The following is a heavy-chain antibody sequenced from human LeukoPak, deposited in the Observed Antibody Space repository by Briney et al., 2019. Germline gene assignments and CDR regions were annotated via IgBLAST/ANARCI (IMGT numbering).Heavy chain of an antibody. CDR3: AKLTMIVAVMDAFDM. V-gene: IGHV3-23*01. D-gene: IGHD3-22*01. J-gene: IGHJ3*02. Sequence: PGGSLRLSCAASGFTFSSYAMTWVRQAPGKGLEWVSDISGSGGNTYYADSVKGRFTISRDNYKNTLYLQMNSLRAEDTAVYYCAKLTMIVAVMDAFDMWGQGTMVTVS. CDR2: ISGSGGNT. CDR1: GFTFSSYA.